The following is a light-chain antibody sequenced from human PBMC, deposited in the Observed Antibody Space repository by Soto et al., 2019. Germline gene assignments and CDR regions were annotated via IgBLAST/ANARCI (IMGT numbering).Light chain of an antibody. CDR3: SSYAGSNNYV. CDR2: EVS. Sequence: QSALTQPPSASGSPGQSVTISCTGTSSDVGGYNSVSWYQHHPGKGPKLIIYEVSKQPSGVPDRFSGSKSANTASLTVSGLQAEDEADYYCSSYAGSNNYVFGTGTKLTVL. J-gene: IGLJ1*01. V-gene: IGLV2-8*01. CDR1: SSDVGGYNS.